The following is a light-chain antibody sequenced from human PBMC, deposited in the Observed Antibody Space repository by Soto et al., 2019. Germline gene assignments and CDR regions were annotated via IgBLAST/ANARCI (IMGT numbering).Light chain of an antibody. CDR1: SSDVGAYNY. J-gene: IGLJ1*01. Sequence: QSALTQPASVSGSPGQSITISCTGTSSDVGAYNYVSWYQHHTDKAPKLMISEVSNRPSGFSNRFSGSKSGNTASLTISGLQAEDEADYYCAALTSTSFVFGTGTKLTVL. V-gene: IGLV2-14*01. CDR3: AALTSTSFV. CDR2: EVS.